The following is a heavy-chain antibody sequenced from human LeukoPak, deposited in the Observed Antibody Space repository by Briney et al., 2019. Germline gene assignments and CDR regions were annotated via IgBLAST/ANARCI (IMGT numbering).Heavy chain of an antibody. V-gene: IGHV3-30-3*01. CDR1: GFTFSSYA. J-gene: IGHJ5*02. Sequence: GGSLRLSCAASGFTFSSYAMHWVRQAPGKGLEWVAVISYDGSNKYYADSVKGRFTISRDNSKNTLYLQMNSLRAEDTAVYYCASKSYYYDSTHPWGQETLVTVSS. CDR2: ISYDGSNK. D-gene: IGHD3-22*01. CDR3: ASKSYYYDSTHP.